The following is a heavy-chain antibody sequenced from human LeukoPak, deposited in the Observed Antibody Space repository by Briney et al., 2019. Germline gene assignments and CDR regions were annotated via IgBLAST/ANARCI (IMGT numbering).Heavy chain of an antibody. CDR3: ARGATITFGGVIPRPYYFDY. Sequence: SETLSLTCAVYGGSFSGYYWSWIRQPPGKGLEWIGEINHSGSTNYNPSLKSRVTISVDTSKNQFSLKLSSVTAADTAVYYCARGATITFGGVIPRPYYFDYWGQGTLVTVSS. V-gene: IGHV4-34*01. CDR2: INHSGST. D-gene: IGHD3-16*02. J-gene: IGHJ4*02. CDR1: GGSFSGYY.